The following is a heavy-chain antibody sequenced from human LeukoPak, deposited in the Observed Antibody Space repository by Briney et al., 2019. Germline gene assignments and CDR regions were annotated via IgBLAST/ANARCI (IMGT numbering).Heavy chain of an antibody. J-gene: IGHJ6*03. CDR2: ISSGSSTI. V-gene: IGHV3-48*01. CDR3: AKDEGEIRYYYMDV. CDR1: GFTFTSYG. Sequence: GGSLRLSCVAPGFTFTSYGMNWVRQAPGKGLEWVSYISSGSSTIYYVDSVKGRFTISRDNSKNTLFLQMNSLRAEDTAVYYCAKDEGEIRYYYMDVWGKGTTVTVSS. D-gene: IGHD3-10*01.